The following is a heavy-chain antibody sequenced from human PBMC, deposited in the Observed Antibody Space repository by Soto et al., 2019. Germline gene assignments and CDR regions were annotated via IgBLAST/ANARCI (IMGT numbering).Heavy chain of an antibody. V-gene: IGHV4-59*01. Sequence: LSLTCTVSGGSISRYYWSWIRQPPGKGLEWIGYIYDSGSTNYNPSLKSRATISGNTSKNQFSLKLSSVTAADTAVYYCARDLVVPAALNYNYGMDVWGQGTTVTVSS. CDR1: GGSISRYY. D-gene: IGHD2-2*01. CDR3: ARDLVVPAALNYNYGMDV. J-gene: IGHJ6*02. CDR2: IYDSGST.